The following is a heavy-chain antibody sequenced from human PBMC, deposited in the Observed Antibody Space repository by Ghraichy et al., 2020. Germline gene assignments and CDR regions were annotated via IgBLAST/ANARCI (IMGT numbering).Heavy chain of an antibody. CDR3: VKERAEMATGRFFDY. D-gene: IGHD5-24*01. V-gene: IGHV3-64D*06. Sequence: GGSLRLSCSASGFTFSSYAMHWVRQAPGKGLEYVSAISSNGGSTYYADSVKGRFTISRDNSKNTLYLQMSSLRAEDTAVYYCVKERAEMATGRFFDYWGQGTLVTVS. CDR2: ISSNGGST. CDR1: GFTFSSYA. J-gene: IGHJ4*02.